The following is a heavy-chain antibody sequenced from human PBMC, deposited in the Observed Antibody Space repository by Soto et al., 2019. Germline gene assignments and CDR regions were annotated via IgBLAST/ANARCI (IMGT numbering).Heavy chain of an antibody. D-gene: IGHD2-2*01. Sequence: DVQLLESGGGLVQPGGSLRLSCAASGFTFSKYAMSWVRQAPGKGLQWVSAISASGGTTYYADSVKGRFTFSRDNSKNTVHMQMNSLRADDTAVYYCANRFVIVPAVLGRNYHYGMDVWGQGTTVTVSS. CDR2: ISASGGTT. V-gene: IGHV3-23*01. CDR3: ANRFVIVPAVLGRNYHYGMDV. J-gene: IGHJ6*02. CDR1: GFTFSKYA.